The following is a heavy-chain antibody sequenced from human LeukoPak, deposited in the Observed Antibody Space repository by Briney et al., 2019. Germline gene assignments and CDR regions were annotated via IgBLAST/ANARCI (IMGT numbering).Heavy chain of an antibody. CDR2: IYTSGST. V-gene: IGHV4-61*09. CDR3: ARAPNPGYWGY. D-gene: IGHD2-8*02. CDR1: GGSISSGAYY. Sequence: SQTLSLTCTVSGGSISSGAYYWSWIRQPAGKGLEWLGHIYTSGSTKYNPSLKSRVTISVDTSKNQFSLKLSSVTAADTAVYYCARAPNPGYWGYWGQGTLVTVSS. J-gene: IGHJ4*02.